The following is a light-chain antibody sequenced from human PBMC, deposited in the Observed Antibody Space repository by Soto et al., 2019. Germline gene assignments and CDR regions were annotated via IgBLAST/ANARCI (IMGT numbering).Light chain of an antibody. CDR1: QSISSY. CDR2: AAS. Sequence: DIPMIQSPSSLSASVGDRVTITCRASQSISSYLNWYQQKPGKAPKLLIYAASSLQSGVPSRFSGSGSGTDFTLTISSLQPEDFATYYCQQSYSTPDTFGQGTKLEIK. J-gene: IGKJ2*01. V-gene: IGKV1-39*01. CDR3: QQSYSTPDT.